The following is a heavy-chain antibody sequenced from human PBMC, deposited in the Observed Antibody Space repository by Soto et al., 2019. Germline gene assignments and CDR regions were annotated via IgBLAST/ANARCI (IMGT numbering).Heavy chain of an antibody. Sequence: QITLKESGPTLVKPTQTLTLTCTFSGFSLSTSAEGVGWIRQPPGKALEWLALIYWDGEERYSPSLKSRLTITKTTSKNQVVLTMTNMDPADTATYSCAHGSCTSADCYPNPYLDYWGQGILVTVSS. CDR1: GFSLSTSAEG. CDR3: AHGSCTSADCYPNPYLDY. CDR2: IYWDGEE. D-gene: IGHD2-2*01. V-gene: IGHV2-5*02. J-gene: IGHJ4*02.